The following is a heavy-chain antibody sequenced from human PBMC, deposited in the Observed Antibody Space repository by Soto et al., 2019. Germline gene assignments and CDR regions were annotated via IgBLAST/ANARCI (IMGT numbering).Heavy chain of an antibody. CDR1: GFTFSSDA. D-gene: IGHD3-16*01. Sequence: GGSLRLSCAASGFTFSSDAMSWVRQAPGKGLEWVSAISGSGGSTYYADSVKGRFTIARDNSKNTLYLQMNSLRAEDTAVYYCAPPQGRHTYGFWGQGTLVTVSS. CDR3: APPQGRHTYGF. CDR2: ISGSGGST. V-gene: IGHV3-23*01. J-gene: IGHJ4*02.